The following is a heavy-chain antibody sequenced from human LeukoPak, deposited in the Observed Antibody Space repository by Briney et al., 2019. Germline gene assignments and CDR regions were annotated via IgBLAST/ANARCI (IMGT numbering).Heavy chain of an antibody. J-gene: IGHJ3*01. CDR3: ASSVITPGGFDV. V-gene: IGHV5-51*02. CDR2: IYPGDSDTTYS. Sequence: GESLKISCKGSGYTLTNYWTGWVRQMPGKDVEWMGIIYPGDSDTTYSKYSPSFQGQVTISADKSINTAYLQWSSLKASDTAMYYCASSVITPGGFDVWGQGTMVIVSS. CDR1: GYTLTNYW. D-gene: IGHD3-16*01.